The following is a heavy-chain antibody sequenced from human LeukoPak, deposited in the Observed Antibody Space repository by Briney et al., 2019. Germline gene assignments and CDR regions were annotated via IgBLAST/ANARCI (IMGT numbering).Heavy chain of an antibody. CDR3: AGIMVRGPSRDY. V-gene: IGHV3-53*01. Sequence: GGSLRLSCVVSGFAVSTNYMSWVRQAPGKGLEWVSVFYSGGNTYYADSVKGRFTISRDTSKNTLYLQMDSLRAEDTAVYYCAGIMVRGPSRDYWGQGTLVTVSS. J-gene: IGHJ4*02. D-gene: IGHD3-10*01. CDR1: GFAVSTNY. CDR2: FYSGGNT.